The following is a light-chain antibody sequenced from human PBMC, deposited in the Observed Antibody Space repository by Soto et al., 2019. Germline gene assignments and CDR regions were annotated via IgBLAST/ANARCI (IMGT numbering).Light chain of an antibody. Sequence: QSALTQPASVSGSPGQSITISCTGTSSDVGTYNLVSWYQQHPGKAPKLMIYEGSKRPSGVSYRFSGSKSGNTASLTISGLQAEDEADYYCCSYSGGSTRYVFGPGTKVTVL. CDR2: EGS. J-gene: IGLJ1*01. CDR3: CSYSGGSTRYV. V-gene: IGLV2-23*01. CDR1: SSDVGTYNL.